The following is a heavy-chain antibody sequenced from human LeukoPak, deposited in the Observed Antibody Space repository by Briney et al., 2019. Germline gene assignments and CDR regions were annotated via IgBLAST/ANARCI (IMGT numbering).Heavy chain of an antibody. V-gene: IGHV3-21*01. CDR3: ARDSFKYYYDSSGYPDY. J-gene: IGHJ4*02. CDR2: ISSSSSYI. CDR1: GFTFSSYS. D-gene: IGHD3-22*01. Sequence: GGSLRLSCAASGFTFSSYSMNWVRQAPGKGLEWVSSISSSSSYIYYADSVKGRFTISRDNAKNSLYLQMNSLRAEDTAVYYCARDSFKYYYDSSGYPDYWGQGTLVTVSS.